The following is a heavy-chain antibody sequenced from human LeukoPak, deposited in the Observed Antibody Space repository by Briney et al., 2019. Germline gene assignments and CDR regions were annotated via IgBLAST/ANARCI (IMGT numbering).Heavy chain of an antibody. V-gene: IGHV1-2*02. Sequence: GASVKVSCKASGYTFTGYYMHWVRQAPGQGPEWVGWMYFNSGATRFAPKFQGRVTMTRDTSISTAYMEFSSLRSDDTAMYYCAREGSSGQDWYAFDIWGQGTMLTVSS. CDR3: AREGSSGQDWYAFDI. D-gene: IGHD5-12*01. CDR1: GYTFTGYY. J-gene: IGHJ3*02. CDR2: MYFNSGAT.